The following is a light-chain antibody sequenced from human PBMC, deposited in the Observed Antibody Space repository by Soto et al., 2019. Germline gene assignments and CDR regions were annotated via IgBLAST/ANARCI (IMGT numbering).Light chain of an antibody. J-gene: IGKJ1*01. CDR1: QNISNY. CDR3: QQRSNWPPWT. V-gene: IGKV3-11*01. CDR2: DVS. Sequence: IVFRHCPATFSLSQGKRATLSCRASQNISNYLIWYQQKPGQAPRLLIYDVSNRATGIPARFSGSGSGTDFTLTISSLEPEDFAVYYCQQRSNWPPWTFGQGTKVDI.